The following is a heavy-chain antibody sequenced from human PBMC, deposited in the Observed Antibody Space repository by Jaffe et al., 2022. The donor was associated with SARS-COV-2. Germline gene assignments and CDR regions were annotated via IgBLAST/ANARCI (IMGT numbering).Heavy chain of an antibody. J-gene: IGHJ4*02. CDR1: GFTFIDYW. CDR3: ARGGYNYGY. CDR2: IQQDGNEK. V-gene: IGHV3-7*01. D-gene: IGHD1-1*01. Sequence: EVQLVESGGGLVQPGGSLRLSCAASGFTFIDYWMSWVRQAPGKGLEWVANIQQDGNEKYYLDSVKGRFTISRDNAKNSLYLQMTSLRSEDTAVYYCARGGYNYGYWGQGTLVTVSS.